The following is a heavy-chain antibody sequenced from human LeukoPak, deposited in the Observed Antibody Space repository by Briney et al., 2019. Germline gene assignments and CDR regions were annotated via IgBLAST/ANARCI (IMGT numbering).Heavy chain of an antibody. CDR3: ARVAGDCSGGSCYRFNWFDP. CDR1: GGSFSGYN. J-gene: IGHJ5*02. D-gene: IGHD2-15*01. Sequence: PSETLSLTCAVYGGSFSGYNWTWIRQPPGKGLEWIGEIGHNGSTNYNPSLKGRVTISVDTSKNQFSLKLSSVTAADTAVYYCARVAGDCSGGSCYRFNWFDPWGQGTLVTVSS. V-gene: IGHV4-34*01. CDR2: IGHNGST.